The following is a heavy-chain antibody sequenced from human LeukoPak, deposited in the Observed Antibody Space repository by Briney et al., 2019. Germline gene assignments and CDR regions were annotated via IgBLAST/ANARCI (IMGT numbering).Heavy chain of an antibody. CDR2: ITGSGGDT. J-gene: IGHJ4*02. CDR1: GFTFSSYA. D-gene: IGHD3-16*02. Sequence: GGSLRLSCAASGFTFSSYAMSWVRQAPGLGLEWVSAITGSGGDTWHADSVEGRFPISRENAKNSLYLQMNSLRAEDTAVYYCARGGAYDYVWGSYRHDYWSQGTLVTVSS. V-gene: IGHV3-23*01. CDR3: ARGGAYDYVWGSYRHDY.